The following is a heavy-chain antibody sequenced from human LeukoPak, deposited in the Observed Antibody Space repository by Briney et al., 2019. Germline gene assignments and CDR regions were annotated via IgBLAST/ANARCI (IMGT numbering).Heavy chain of an antibody. CDR2: ISAYNGNT. Sequence: ASVKVSCKASGYTFTGYYMHWVRQAPGQGLEWMGWISAYNGNTNYAQKLQGRVTMTTDTSTSTAYMELRSLRSDDTAVYYCARDHIRLRSNDYWGQGTLVTVSS. V-gene: IGHV1-18*04. CDR3: ARDHIRLRSNDY. CDR1: GYTFTGYY. D-gene: IGHD4-17*01. J-gene: IGHJ4*02.